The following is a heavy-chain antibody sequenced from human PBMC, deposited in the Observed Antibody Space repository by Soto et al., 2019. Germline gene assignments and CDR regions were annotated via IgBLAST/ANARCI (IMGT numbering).Heavy chain of an antibody. J-gene: IGHJ3*02. CDR1: GYTFTSYD. CDR3: AIVVVPTIDAFDI. Sequence: EASVKVSCKASGYTFTSYDINWVRQATGQGLEWMGWMNPNSGNTGYAQKFQGRVTMTRNTSISTAYMELSSLRSEDTAVYYCAIVVVPTIDAFDIWGQGTMVTVSS. CDR2: MNPNSGNT. V-gene: IGHV1-8*01. D-gene: IGHD2-2*01.